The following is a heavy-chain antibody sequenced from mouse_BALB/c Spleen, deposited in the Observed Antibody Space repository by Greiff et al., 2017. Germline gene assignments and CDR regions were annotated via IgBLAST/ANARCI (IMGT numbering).Heavy chain of an antibody. CDR3: ARYGNYGYYAMDY. Sequence: VQLQQSGPELVKPGASVTISCKASGYSFTGYYMHWVKQSHVKSLEWIGRINPYNGATSYNQNFKDKASLTVDKSSSTAYMELHSLTSEDSAVYYCARYGNYGYYAMDYWGQGTSVTVSS. CDR1: GYSFTGYY. V-gene: IGHV1-31*01. CDR2: INPYNGAT. D-gene: IGHD2-1*01. J-gene: IGHJ4*01.